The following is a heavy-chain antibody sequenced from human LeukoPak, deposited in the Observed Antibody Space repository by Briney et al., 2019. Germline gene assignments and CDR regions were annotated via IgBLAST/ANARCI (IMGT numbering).Heavy chain of an antibody. V-gene: IGHV3-21*01. CDR3: AKGDNHYWYFDL. J-gene: IGHJ2*01. D-gene: IGHD1-14*01. CDR2: ISSSSSYI. Sequence: RSGGSLRLSCAASGFTFSSYSKNWVRQAPGKGLEWVSSISSSSSYIYYADSVKGRFTISRDNAKNSLYLQMNSLRAEDTAVYYCAKGDNHYWYFDLWGRGTLVTVSS. CDR1: GFTFSSYS.